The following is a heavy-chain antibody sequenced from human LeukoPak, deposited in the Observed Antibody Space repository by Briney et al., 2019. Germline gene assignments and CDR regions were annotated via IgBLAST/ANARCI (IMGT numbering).Heavy chain of an antibody. Sequence: SETLSLTCTVSGGSISSSYSYWGWIRHPPGKGLEWKEYIYHSGSSYYNPSLKSRVTISVDTSKNQFSLKLSSVTAADTAVYYCARGWFGESSGSDYWGQGTLVTVSS. CDR2: IYHSGSS. D-gene: IGHD3-10*01. V-gene: IGHV4-39*07. J-gene: IGHJ4*02. CDR3: ARGWFGESSGSDY. CDR1: GGSISSSYSY.